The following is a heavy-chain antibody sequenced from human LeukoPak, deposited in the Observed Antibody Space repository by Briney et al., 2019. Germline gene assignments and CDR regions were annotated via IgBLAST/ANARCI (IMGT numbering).Heavy chain of an antibody. CDR1: RFTFRSYG. V-gene: IGHV3-30*02. Sequence: GGSLRLSCAASRFTFRSYGMHWVRQAPGKGLEWVAFIRYDGSHKYYADSVKGRFTISRDNSKNTLYLQMNNLRAEDTAVFYCAKDFEQNRYISSWLDYWGQGTLVTVSS. J-gene: IGHJ4*02. D-gene: IGHD6-13*01. CDR3: AKDFEQNRYISSWLDY. CDR2: IRYDGSHK.